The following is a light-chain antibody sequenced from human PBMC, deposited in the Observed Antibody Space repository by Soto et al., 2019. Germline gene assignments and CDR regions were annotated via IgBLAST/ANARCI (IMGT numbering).Light chain of an antibody. CDR3: EQRSNWPHSIR. CDR2: DAY. Sequence: EIVLTQSPATLAFSPWEIATLSSTSIQSVSSYLAWYQQKPGQDPRLLIYDAYNRATGIQERFSGSGYGTDFTLKISSLESEDFEVYYCEQRSNWPHSIRFGQGTRLAIK. V-gene: IGKV3-11*01. CDR1: QSVSSY. J-gene: IGKJ5*01.